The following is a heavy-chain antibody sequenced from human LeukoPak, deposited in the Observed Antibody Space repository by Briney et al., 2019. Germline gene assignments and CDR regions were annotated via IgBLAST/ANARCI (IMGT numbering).Heavy chain of an antibody. CDR1: GGSISSYY. CDR3: TRAASSGPLFTYHMDV. D-gene: IGHD3-22*01. CDR2: IYTSGSA. J-gene: IGHJ6*03. V-gene: IGHV4-4*07. Sequence: PSETLSLTCTVSGGSISSYYWSWIRQPAGKGLEWIGRIYTSGSANYNPSLKSRVTMSVDTSKNQLSLKLSSVTAADTAVYYCTRAASSGPLFTYHMDVWGKGTTVTVSS.